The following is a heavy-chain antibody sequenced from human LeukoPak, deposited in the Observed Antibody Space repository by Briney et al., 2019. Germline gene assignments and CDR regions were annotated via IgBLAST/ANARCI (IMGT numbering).Heavy chain of an antibody. CDR2: IYYSGST. CDR3: ARDLGYSPPRFDI. D-gene: IGHD2-15*01. V-gene: IGHV4-59*01. CDR1: GGSISSYY. Sequence: PSETLPLTCTVSGGSISSYYWSWIRQPPGKGLEWIGYIYYSGSTNYNPSLKSRVTISVDTSKNQFSLKLSSVTAADTAVYYCARDLGYSPPRFDIWGQGTMVTVSS. J-gene: IGHJ3*02.